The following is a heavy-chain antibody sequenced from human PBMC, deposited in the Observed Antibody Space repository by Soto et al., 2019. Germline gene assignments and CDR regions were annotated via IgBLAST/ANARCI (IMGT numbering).Heavy chain of an antibody. Sequence: HPGGSLRLSCAASGFTFSSYAMHWVRQAPGKGLEWVAVISYDGSNKYYADSVKGRFTISRDNSKNTLYLQMNSLRAEDTAVYYCARAGHDVVVTAPGENWFDPWGQGTLVTVSS. CDR2: ISYDGSNK. V-gene: IGHV3-30-3*01. CDR1: GFTFSSYA. J-gene: IGHJ5*02. D-gene: IGHD2-21*02. CDR3: ARAGHDVVVTAPGENWFDP.